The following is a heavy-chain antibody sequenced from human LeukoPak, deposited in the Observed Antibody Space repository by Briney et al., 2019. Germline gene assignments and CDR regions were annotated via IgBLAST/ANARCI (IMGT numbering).Heavy chain of an antibody. J-gene: IGHJ4*02. Sequence: GGSLRLSCAASGFTFNTYSMNWVRQAPGKGLEWVSSISSRSSYYIYYADSVKGRFTISRDNAKNSLYLQMDSLRAEDTAVYYCVRDPHIVVVPAARVYYFDYWGQGTLVTASS. D-gene: IGHD2-2*01. CDR2: ISSRSSYYI. CDR1: GFTFNTYS. CDR3: VRDPHIVVVPAARVYYFDY. V-gene: IGHV3-21*01.